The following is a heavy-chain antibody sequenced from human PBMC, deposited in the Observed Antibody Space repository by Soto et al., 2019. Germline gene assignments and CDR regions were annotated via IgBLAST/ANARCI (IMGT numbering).Heavy chain of an antibody. D-gene: IGHD6-25*01. Sequence: ASVKVSCKASGYTFTSYDINWVRQATGQGLEWMGWMNPNSGNTGYAQKFQGRVTMTRNTSISTAYMELSSLRSEDTAVYYCARGQAAVGGNWGLDYYYGMDVWGQGTTVTVSS. CDR1: GYTFTSYD. CDR2: MNPNSGNT. CDR3: ARGQAAVGGNWGLDYYYGMDV. V-gene: IGHV1-8*01. J-gene: IGHJ6*02.